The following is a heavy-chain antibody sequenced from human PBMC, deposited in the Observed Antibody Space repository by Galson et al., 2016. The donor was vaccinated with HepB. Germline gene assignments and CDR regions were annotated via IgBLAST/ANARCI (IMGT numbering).Heavy chain of an antibody. J-gene: IGHJ4*02. Sequence: SLRLSCAASGFTFSSYGVHWVRQAPGKGLEWVAFISYGGNNDYYVDSVKGRFTISRDNSKNTLYLQMNSLRHEDTAVYYCARACSGGRCYSGWGQGTLVTVSS. CDR1: GFTFSSYG. D-gene: IGHD2-15*01. V-gene: IGHV3-30*19. CDR2: ISYGGNND. CDR3: ARACSGGRCYSG.